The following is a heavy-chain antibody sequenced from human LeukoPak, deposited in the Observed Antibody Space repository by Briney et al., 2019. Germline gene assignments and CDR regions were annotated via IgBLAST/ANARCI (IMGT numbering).Heavy chain of an antibody. CDR1: GGSISSYY. CDR3: ARHEYSSSWYFSDY. V-gene: IGHV4-59*08. J-gene: IGHJ4*02. D-gene: IGHD6-13*01. Sequence: SETLSLTCTVSGGSISSYYWSWIRQPPGKGLEWVGYIYYSGSTKYNPSLESRVTISVDTSKNQFSRKLRSVTAADTAVYYCARHEYSSSWYFSDYWGQGTLVTVSS. CDR2: IYYSGST.